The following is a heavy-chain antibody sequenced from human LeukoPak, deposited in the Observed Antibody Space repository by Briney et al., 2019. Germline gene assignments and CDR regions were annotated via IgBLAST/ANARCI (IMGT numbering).Heavy chain of an antibody. CDR3: ATGYCSGGSCYSGRDFDY. J-gene: IGHJ4*02. D-gene: IGHD2-15*01. CDR1: GYTFTSYY. CDR2: INPSGGST. Sequence: ASVNVSCKASGYTFTSYYMHWVRQAPGQGLEWMGIINPSGGSTSYAQKFQGRVTMTRDTSTSTVYMELSSLRSEDTAVYYCATGYCSGGSCYSGRDFDYWGQGTLVTVSS. V-gene: IGHV1-46*01.